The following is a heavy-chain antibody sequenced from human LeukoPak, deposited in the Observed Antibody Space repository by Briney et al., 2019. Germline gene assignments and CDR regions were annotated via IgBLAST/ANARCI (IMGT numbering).Heavy chain of an antibody. CDR3: ARDILTGYYKEDY. D-gene: IGHD3-9*01. CDR1: GYTFTSYG. Sequence: ASVKVSCKASGYTFTSYGISWVRQAPGQGLEWMGWISAYNGNTNYAQKLQGRVTMTTDTSTSTACMELRSLRSDDTAVYYCARDILTGYYKEDYWGQGTLVTVSS. J-gene: IGHJ4*02. V-gene: IGHV1-18*04. CDR2: ISAYNGNT.